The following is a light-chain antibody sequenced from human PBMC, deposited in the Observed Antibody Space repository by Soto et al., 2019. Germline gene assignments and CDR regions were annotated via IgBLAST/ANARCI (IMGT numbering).Light chain of an antibody. J-gene: IGKJ4*01. V-gene: IGKV2-28*01. Sequence: EIVMTQSPLSLPVTPGEPASISCRSSQSLLHSSGSNFLDWYLQKPGQSPQLLIYLGSNRASGVPDRFSGSGSGTDFTLKISRVEAEDVGVYYGMQVLQARLSVGGGTSVEIK. CDR1: QSLLHSSGSNF. CDR2: LGS. CDR3: MQVLQARLS.